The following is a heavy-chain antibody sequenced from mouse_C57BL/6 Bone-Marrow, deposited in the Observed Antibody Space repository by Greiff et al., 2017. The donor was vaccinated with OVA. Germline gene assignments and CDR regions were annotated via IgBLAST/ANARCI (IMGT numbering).Heavy chain of an antibody. CDR1: GYTFTDYY. CDR2: INPYNGGT. Sequence: EVQLQQSGPELVKPGASVKISCKASGYTFTDYYMNWVKQSHGKSLEWIGVINPYNGGTSYKQKFKGKATLTVDKSSSTAYMELNSLTSEDSAVYYCAREGIYYGNYLYYFDYWGQGTTLTVSS. CDR3: AREGIYYGNYLYYFDY. V-gene: IGHV1-19*01. J-gene: IGHJ2*01. D-gene: IGHD2-1*01.